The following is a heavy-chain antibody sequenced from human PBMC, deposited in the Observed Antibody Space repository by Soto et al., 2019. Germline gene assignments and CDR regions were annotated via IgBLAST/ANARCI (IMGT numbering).Heavy chain of an antibody. D-gene: IGHD1-1*01. CDR2: IGGNSIDR. J-gene: IGHJ4*02. CDR1: GFTFSTDT. CDR3: VRGDGREH. V-gene: IGHV3-21*01. Sequence: GGSLRLSCAASGFTFSTDTMNWVRQAPGKGLEWVSSIGGNSIDRYYADSLKGRCTISRDNAKNSLFLQMNSLRVEDTAVYYCVRGDGREHWGQGTLVTVSS.